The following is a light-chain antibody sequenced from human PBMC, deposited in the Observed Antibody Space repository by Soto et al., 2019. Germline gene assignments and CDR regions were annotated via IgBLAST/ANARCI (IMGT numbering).Light chain of an antibody. CDR3: QQYGGSVQT. Sequence: EIVLTQSPGTLSLSPGERATLSCRASQSVSSSYLAWYQQKPGQAPRLLIYGASSRATGIPDRFSGSGSGTDFTLTISRLEPEDVAVYYCQQYGGSVQTFGQGTKVEIK. J-gene: IGKJ1*01. CDR2: GAS. V-gene: IGKV3-20*01. CDR1: QSVSSSY.